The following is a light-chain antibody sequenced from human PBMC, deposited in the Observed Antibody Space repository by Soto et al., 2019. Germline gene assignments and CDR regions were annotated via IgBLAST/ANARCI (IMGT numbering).Light chain of an antibody. CDR2: GAS. Sequence: EIVMTQSPASLSVSPGETATLSCRASQSISNSLAWYQQKPGQAPSLLIDGASTRATGIPARFCGSGSGTEFTPTTSSLQSEDSALYYCQQYNNWPPRTFGQGTKLEIK. J-gene: IGKJ2*01. CDR3: QQYNNWPPRT. CDR1: QSISNS. V-gene: IGKV3-15*01.